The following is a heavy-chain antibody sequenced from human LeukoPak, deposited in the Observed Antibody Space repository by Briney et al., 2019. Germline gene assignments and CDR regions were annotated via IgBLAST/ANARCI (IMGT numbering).Heavy chain of an antibody. J-gene: IGHJ5*02. CDR2: IYYSGST. Sequence: PSETLSLTCTVSGVSISSSNSYWGWIRQPPGKGLEWIGSIYYSGSTYYNPSLKSRVTISVDTSKNQFSLKLSSVTAADTAVYYCARQRTTNYYDSSGYYKWFDPWGQGTLVTVSS. CDR1: GVSISSSNSY. D-gene: IGHD3-22*01. CDR3: ARQRTTNYYDSSGYYKWFDP. V-gene: IGHV4-39*01.